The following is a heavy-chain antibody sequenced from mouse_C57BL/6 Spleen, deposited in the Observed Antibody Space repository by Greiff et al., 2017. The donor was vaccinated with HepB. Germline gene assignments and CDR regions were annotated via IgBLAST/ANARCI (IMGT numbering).Heavy chain of an antibody. CDR3: ARGPHYGTDYYAMDY. CDR1: GYTFTSYW. Sequence: VQLQQPGAELVRPGTSVKLSCKASGYTFTSYWMHWVKQRPGQGLEWIGVIDPSDSYTNYNQKFKGKATLTVDTSSSTAYMQLSSLTSEDSAVYYCARGPHYGTDYYAMDYWGQGTSVTVSS. CDR2: IDPSDSYT. J-gene: IGHJ4*01. V-gene: IGHV1-59*01. D-gene: IGHD2-1*01.